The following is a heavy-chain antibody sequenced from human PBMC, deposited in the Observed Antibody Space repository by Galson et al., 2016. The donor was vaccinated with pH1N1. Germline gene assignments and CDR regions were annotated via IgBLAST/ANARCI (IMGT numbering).Heavy chain of an antibody. J-gene: IGHJ4*02. Sequence: SLRLSCAASGFTLSDYWMHWVRQVPGKGLEWVANIKEDGSETYYVDSVRGRFTISRDNAKNSLYLQMNSLRDDDTALYYCARAIGSRSAYWGQGTLVTVSS. CDR1: GFTLSDYW. V-gene: IGHV3-7*01. CDR2: IKEDGSET. CDR3: ARAIGSRSAY. D-gene: IGHD3-16*02.